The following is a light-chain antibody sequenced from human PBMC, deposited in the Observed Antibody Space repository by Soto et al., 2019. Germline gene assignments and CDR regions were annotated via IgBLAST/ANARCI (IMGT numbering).Light chain of an antibody. CDR2: GAS. CDR1: QSISSD. Sequence: EIVMSQSPATLSVSPVESATLSCRASQSISSDLAWYQQKPGQAPRLLIYGASIRATGIPARFSGSGSGTEFTLTIGSLQSEDCALYYCQQYNNWPGTFGQGTKVDIK. J-gene: IGKJ1*01. CDR3: QQYNNWPGT. V-gene: IGKV3-15*01.